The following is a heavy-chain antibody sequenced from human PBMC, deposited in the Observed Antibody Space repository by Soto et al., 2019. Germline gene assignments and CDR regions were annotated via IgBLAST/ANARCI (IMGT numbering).Heavy chain of an antibody. D-gene: IGHD3-22*01. CDR1: GFSFSNYA. J-gene: IGHJ3*01. Sequence: DVQLVESGGGLVQPGGSRRVSCAASGFSFSNYAMNWVRQAPGKGLEWVSYISIGSGSIFYADSVKGRFTISRDDAKNSLYMQMNTLRDEDTAVYHCVRDDRWAFDFWGQGTMVTVSS. CDR2: ISIGSGSI. V-gene: IGHV3-48*02. CDR3: VRDDRWAFDF.